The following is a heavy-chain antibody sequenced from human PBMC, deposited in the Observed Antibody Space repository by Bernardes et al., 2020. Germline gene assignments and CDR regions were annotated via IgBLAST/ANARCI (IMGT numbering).Heavy chain of an antibody. J-gene: IGHJ4*02. CDR2: VRSDGATT. CDR3: AREPEVSATGFDY. Sequence: GNGRVWVGLVRSDGATTEYADSVRGRFTVSRDNSRNTVYLDVRSLRSDDPALFFCAREPEVSATGFDYWGRGT. V-gene: IGHV3-30*02. D-gene: IGHD6-13*01.